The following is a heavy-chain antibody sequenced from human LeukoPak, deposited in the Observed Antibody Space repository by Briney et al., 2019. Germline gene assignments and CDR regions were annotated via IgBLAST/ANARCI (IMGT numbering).Heavy chain of an antibody. V-gene: IGHV3-21*01. CDR3: ARGSYGDYDY. Sequence: GGSLRLSCAASGFTFSSYTMNWVRQAPGKGLEWVSSISPGSDYIYYADSVKGRFTISRDNAKNSLFLQMNSLRAEDTAVYYCARGSYGDYDYWGQGTLVTVSS. CDR1: GFTFSSYT. CDR2: ISPGSDYI. D-gene: IGHD4-17*01. J-gene: IGHJ4*02.